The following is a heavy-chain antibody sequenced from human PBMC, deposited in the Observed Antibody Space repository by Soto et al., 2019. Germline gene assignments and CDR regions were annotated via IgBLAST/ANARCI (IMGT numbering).Heavy chain of an antibody. D-gene: IGHD3-16*01. CDR2: TRNNGEYT. J-gene: IGHJ4*02. V-gene: IGHV3-23*01. CDR1: GFTFSKYA. Sequence: PGGSLRLSCAGSGFTFSKYAMTWVRQAPGKGLEWVSTTRNNGEYTYYADSVKGRFTVSRDNSKNALFLEMSSLRAEDTAVYYCAKARLYNSPFDNWGQGTVVSVSS. CDR3: AKARLYNSPFDN.